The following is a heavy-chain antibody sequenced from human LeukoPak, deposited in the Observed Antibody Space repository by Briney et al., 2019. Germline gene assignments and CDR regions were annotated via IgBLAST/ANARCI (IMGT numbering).Heavy chain of an antibody. CDR1: GYTFTGYY. CDR3: AREIVVAPLVWFEP. J-gene: IGHJ5*02. CDR2: INPNSGGT. D-gene: IGHD3-22*01. Sequence: ASVKVSCKASGYTFTGYYMHWVRQAPGQGLEWMGRINPNSGGTNYAQKFQGRVTMTRDTSISTAYMELSRLRSDDTAVYYCAREIVVAPLVWFEPWGQGTLVTVSS. V-gene: IGHV1-2*06.